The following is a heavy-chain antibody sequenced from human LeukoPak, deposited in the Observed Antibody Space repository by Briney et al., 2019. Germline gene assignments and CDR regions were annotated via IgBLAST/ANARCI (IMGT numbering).Heavy chain of an antibody. D-gene: IGHD3-22*01. J-gene: IGHJ4*02. CDR3: ARGWDYDSGGRPTAYVY. Sequence: ASVKVSCKASGYTFTGYNVHWVRQAPGQGLEWMGGIIPIFGTANYAQKFQGKVTIIADESTSTAYMELRSLRSEDTAVYYCARGWDYDSGGRPTAYVYWGQGTLVTVSS. CDR2: IIPIFGTA. CDR1: GYTFTGYN. V-gene: IGHV1-69*13.